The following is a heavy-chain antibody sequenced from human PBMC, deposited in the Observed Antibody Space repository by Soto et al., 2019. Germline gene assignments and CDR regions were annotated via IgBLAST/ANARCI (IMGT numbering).Heavy chain of an antibody. CDR1: GGTCNTYA. J-gene: IGHJ4*02. D-gene: IGHD3-10*01. CDR3: AREVQVHTPAFVY. V-gene: IGHV1-69*19. CDR2: ISPMFGAA. Sequence: QVQLVQSGAEMKKPGSSVKVSCQSSGGTCNTYAMNWVRQAPGQGPEWMGDISPMFGAANYAPKFQGRVTIAADESTGTSYMQLSSLTSEDTALYFCAREVQVHTPAFVYWGQGTLVTFSS.